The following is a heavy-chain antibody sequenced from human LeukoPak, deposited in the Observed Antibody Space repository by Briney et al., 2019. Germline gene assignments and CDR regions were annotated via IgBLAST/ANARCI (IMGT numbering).Heavy chain of an antibody. Sequence: GGSLRLSCAASGFTFSSYTMHWVRQAPGKGLEWVAVISYDGSNKYYADSVKGRFTISRDNSKNTLYLQMNSLRAEDTAVYYCARDCIAAAAPNWFDPWGQGTLVTVSS. V-gene: IGHV3-30-3*01. CDR3: ARDCIAAAAPNWFDP. D-gene: IGHD6-13*01. CDR2: ISYDGSNK. J-gene: IGHJ5*02. CDR1: GFTFSSYT.